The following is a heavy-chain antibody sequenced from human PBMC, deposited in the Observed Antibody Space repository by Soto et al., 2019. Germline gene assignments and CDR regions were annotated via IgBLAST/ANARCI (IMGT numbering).Heavy chain of an antibody. J-gene: IGHJ3*02. CDR1: GFTFSSYA. Sequence: GGSLRLSCAASGFTFSSYAMSWVRQAPGKGLEWVSTISGSGDVTYYADSVKGRFTISRDNSKNTLYLQMSSLRVEDTAVYYCARRAFSSGWYEDGAFDIWGQGTMVTVSS. D-gene: IGHD6-19*01. CDR2: ISGSGDVT. V-gene: IGHV3-23*01. CDR3: ARRAFSSGWYEDGAFDI.